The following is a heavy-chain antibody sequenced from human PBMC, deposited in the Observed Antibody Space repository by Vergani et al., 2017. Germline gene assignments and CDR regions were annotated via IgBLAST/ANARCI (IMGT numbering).Heavy chain of an antibody. CDR1: GFTFSSYA. CDR2: ISGSGGST. V-gene: IGHV3-23*01. CDR3: AKAFRIVVVPAAPLGG. Sequence: EVQLLESGGGLVQPGGSLRLSCAASGFTFSSYAMSWVRQAPGKGLEWVSAISGSGGSTYYADSVKGRFTISRDNSKNTLYLQMNSLRAEDTAVYYCAKAFRIVVVPAAPLGGWGQGTLVTVSS. J-gene: IGHJ4*02. D-gene: IGHD2-2*01.